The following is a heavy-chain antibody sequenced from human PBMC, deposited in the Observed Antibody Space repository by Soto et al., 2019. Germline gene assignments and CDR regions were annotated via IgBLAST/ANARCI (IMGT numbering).Heavy chain of an antibody. J-gene: IGHJ6*02. CDR3: AADSARITMVRGVIQRGYYYYGMDV. V-gene: IGHV1-58*01. D-gene: IGHD3-10*01. CDR1: GFTFTSSA. CDR2: IVVGSGNT. Sequence: ASVKVSCKASGFTFTSSAVQWVRQARGQRLEWIGWIVVGSGNTNYAQKFQERVTITRDMSTSTAYMELSSLRSEDTAVYYCAADSARITMVRGVIQRGYYYYGMDVWGQGTTVTVSS.